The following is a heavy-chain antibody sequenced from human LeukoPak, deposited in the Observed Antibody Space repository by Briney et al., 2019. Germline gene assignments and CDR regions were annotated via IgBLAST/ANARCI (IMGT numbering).Heavy chain of an antibody. CDR3: ASDSGSHYFDY. J-gene: IGHJ4*02. D-gene: IGHD1-26*01. CDR2: IYYSGST. V-gene: IGHV4-59*01. CDR1: GGSISSYY. Sequence: SSETLSLTCTVSGGSISSYYWSWIRQPPGKGLEWIGYIYYSGSTNYNPSLKSRVTISVDTSKNQFSLKLSSVTAADTAVYYCASDSGSHYFDYWGQGTLVTVSS.